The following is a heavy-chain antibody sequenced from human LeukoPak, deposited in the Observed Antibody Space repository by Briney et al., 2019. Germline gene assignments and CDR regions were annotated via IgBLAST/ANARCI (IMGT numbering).Heavy chain of an antibody. D-gene: IGHD2-8*01. Sequence: GGSLRLSCAASGFTFSSYWMHWVRQAPGKGLVWVSRINSDGSSTSYADSVKGRFTISRDNAKNTLYLQMNSLRAEDTAIYYCARVQGHPPNGLDVWGQGTMVTVSS. CDR1: GFTFSSYW. CDR3: ARVQGHPPNGLDV. V-gene: IGHV3-74*01. CDR2: INSDGSST. J-gene: IGHJ3*01.